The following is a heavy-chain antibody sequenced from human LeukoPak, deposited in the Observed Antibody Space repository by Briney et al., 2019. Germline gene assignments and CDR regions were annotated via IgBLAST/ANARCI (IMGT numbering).Heavy chain of an antibody. J-gene: IGHJ6*02. CDR1: GGSISSGGYS. CDR3: ARDLPVAAAEPYYYYGMDV. Sequence: PSETLSLTCAVSGGSISSGGYSWSWIRQPPGKGLEWIGYIYHSGSTYYNPSLKSRVTISVDRSKNQFSLKLSSVTAADTAVYYCARDLPVAAAEPYYYYGMDVWGQGTTVTVSS. V-gene: IGHV4-30-2*01. CDR2: IYHSGST. D-gene: IGHD6-13*01.